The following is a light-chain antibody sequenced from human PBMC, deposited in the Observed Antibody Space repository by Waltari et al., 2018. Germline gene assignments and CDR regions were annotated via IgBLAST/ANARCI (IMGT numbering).Light chain of an antibody. CDR3: QQYFGIPIT. CDR2: GAS. Sequence: TCRASQGISSSLACYQKKVGEAPKLLLYGASRLESGVPSRFSGSGSGTVYTLTISSLQPEDFATYYCQQYFGIPITFGQGTRLE. CDR1: QGISSS. J-gene: IGKJ5*01. V-gene: IGKV1-NL1*01.